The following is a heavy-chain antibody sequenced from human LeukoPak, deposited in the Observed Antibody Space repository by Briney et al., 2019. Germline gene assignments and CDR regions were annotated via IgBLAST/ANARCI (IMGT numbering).Heavy chain of an antibody. D-gene: IGHD5-12*01. Sequence: KSSETLSLTCTVSGGSISSSSYYWGWIRQPPGKGLEWIGSIYYSGSTYYNPSLKSRVTISVDTSKNQFSLKLSSVTAADTAVYYCARHRLSNWYFDLWGRGTLVTVSS. CDR3: ARHRLSNWYFDL. CDR1: GGSISSSSYY. V-gene: IGHV4-39*01. J-gene: IGHJ2*01. CDR2: IYYSGST.